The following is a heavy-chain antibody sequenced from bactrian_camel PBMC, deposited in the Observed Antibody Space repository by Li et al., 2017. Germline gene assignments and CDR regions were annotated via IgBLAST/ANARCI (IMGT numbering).Heavy chain of an antibody. V-gene: IGHV3S63*01. CDR3: AADRALDDDCYVGSLYTDFAY. CDR2: ITLETGRT. CDR1: AATGGPFY. D-gene: IGHD3*01. Sequence: HVQLVESGGGSVQAGGSLRLSCAASAATGGPFYMAYFRQAPGKEREGVAIITLETGRTDYADSVKGRFTISQDGAENTVYLQMNGLKPEGTAMYYCAADRALDDDCYVGSLYTDFAYWGQGTQVTVS. J-gene: IGHJ6*01.